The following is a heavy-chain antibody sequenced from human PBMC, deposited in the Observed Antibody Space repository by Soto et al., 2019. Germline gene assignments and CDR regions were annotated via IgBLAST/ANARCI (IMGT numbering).Heavy chain of an antibody. D-gene: IGHD3-10*01. CDR3: AKGGGFGEFLFDY. CDR2: ISYDGSNK. V-gene: IGHV3-30*18. J-gene: IGHJ4*02. Sequence: QVQLVESGGGVVQPGRSLRLSCAASGFTFSSYGMHWVLQAPGKGLEWVAVISYDGSNKYYADSVKGRFTISRDNSKNTLYLPRNTLRDEDTAVYYCAKGGGFGEFLFDYWGQGPLVTVSS. CDR1: GFTFSSYG.